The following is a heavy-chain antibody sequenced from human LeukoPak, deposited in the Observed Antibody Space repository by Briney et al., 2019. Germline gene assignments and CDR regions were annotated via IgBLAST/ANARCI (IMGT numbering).Heavy chain of an antibody. CDR2: SGGDGGST. CDR3: AKALNYWYFDL. J-gene: IGHJ2*01. V-gene: IGHV3-23*01. CDR1: GFTFSSYS. Sequence: ETGGSLRLSCAASGFTFSSYSMNWVRQAPGKGLEWVSASGGDGGSTYADSVKGRFTISRDNSKNTLYLQMNSLRAEDTATYYCAKALNYWYFDLWGRGNLVTVSS.